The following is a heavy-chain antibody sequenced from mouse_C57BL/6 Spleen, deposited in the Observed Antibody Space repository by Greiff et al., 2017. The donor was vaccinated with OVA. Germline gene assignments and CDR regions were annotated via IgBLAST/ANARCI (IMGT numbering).Heavy chain of an antibody. V-gene: IGHV3-6*01. J-gene: IGHJ3*01. CDR1: GYSITSGYY. CDR3: ARDDYDDGTWFAY. D-gene: IGHD2-4*01. Sequence: EVQLQQSGPGLVKPSQSLSLTCSVTGYSITSGYYWNWIRQFPGNKLEWMGYISYDGSNNYNPSLKNRISITRDTSKNQFFLKLNSVTTEDTATYYCARDDYDDGTWFAYLGQGTLVTVSA. CDR2: ISYDGSN.